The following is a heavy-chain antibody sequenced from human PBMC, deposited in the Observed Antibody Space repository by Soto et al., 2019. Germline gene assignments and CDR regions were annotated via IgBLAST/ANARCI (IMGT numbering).Heavy chain of an antibody. CDR1: GGSFSSGGYY. V-gene: IGHV4-31*03. CDR3: ARATSFSGPHGY. CDR2: IYYSGRT. J-gene: IGHJ4*02. Sequence: QLQLQESGPGLVKPSQTLSLACTVSGGSFSSGGYYWSWIRQLPGKGLEWLGYIYYSGRTYYNPSLESRFTISLDTSKNQFSLKLSSVTAADTAVYYCARATSFSGPHGYGGQGTLVTVSS. D-gene: IGHD2-8*02.